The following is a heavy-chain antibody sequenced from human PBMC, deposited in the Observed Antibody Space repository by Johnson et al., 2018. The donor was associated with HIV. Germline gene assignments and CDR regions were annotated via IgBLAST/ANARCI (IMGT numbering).Heavy chain of an antibody. V-gene: IGHV3-20*04. Sequence: VESGGGVVRPGGSLRLSCAASGFTFDDYGMSWVRQAPGKGLEWVSGMNWNGDSTGYGDFVKGRFTISRDNAKNALYLQMNSLRAEDTALYYCAREDPREFHGYGGDGFDIWGQGTMVTVAS. CDR3: AREDPREFHGYGGDGFDI. CDR1: GFTFDDYG. J-gene: IGHJ3*02. CDR2: MNWNGDST. D-gene: IGHD3-16*01.